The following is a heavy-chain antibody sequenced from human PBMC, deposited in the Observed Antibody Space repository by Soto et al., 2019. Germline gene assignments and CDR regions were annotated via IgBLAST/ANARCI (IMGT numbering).Heavy chain of an antibody. Sequence: SGPTLVNTTQTLTLTCTFSWFSLSTSGMCVSWIRQPTGKALEWLALIDWDDDKNYSTSLKTRLTISKDTSKNQVFLTMTNIDPVDTATYYCERMHVSYIYSSSADLYYYYGMDVWGQGTTVTVSS. D-gene: IGHD6-6*01. CDR2: IDWDDDK. CDR3: ERMHVSYIYSSSADLYYYYGMDV. J-gene: IGHJ6*02. CDR1: WFSLSTSGMC. V-gene: IGHV2-70*01.